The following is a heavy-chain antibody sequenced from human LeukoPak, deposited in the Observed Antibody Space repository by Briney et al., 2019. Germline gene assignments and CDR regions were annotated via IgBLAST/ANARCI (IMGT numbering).Heavy chain of an antibody. CDR2: IYHSGST. V-gene: IGHV4-38-2*02. Sequence: SETLSLTCTVSGYSISSGYYWGWIRQPPGKGLEWIGSIYHSGSTYYNPSLKSRITISVDTSKNQFSLKLSSVTAADTAVYYCARVHYHYYMDVWGKGTTVTVSS. CDR1: GYSISSGYY. J-gene: IGHJ6*03. CDR3: ARVHYHYYMDV.